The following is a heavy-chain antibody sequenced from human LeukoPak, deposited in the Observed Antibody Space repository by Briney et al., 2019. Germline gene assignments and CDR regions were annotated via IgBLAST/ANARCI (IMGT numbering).Heavy chain of an antibody. V-gene: IGHV7-4-1*02. J-gene: IGHJ5*02. D-gene: IGHD6-13*01. CDR3: ARTGGIAAAGTRRWFDP. CDR1: GYTFTSYA. CDR2: INTNTGNP. Sequence: ASVKVSCKASGYTFTSYAMNWVRQAPGQGLEWMGWINTNTGNPTYAQGFTGRFVFSLDTSVSTAYLQISSLKAEDTAVYYCARTGGIAAAGTRRWFDPWGQGTLVTVSS.